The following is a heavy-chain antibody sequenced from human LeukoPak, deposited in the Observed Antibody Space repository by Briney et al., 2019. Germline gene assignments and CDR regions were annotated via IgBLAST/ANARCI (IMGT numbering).Heavy chain of an antibody. CDR2: ICDNGDT. V-gene: IGHV4-59*03. Sequence: SETLSLTCTFSGVSYSPGHWSWIRQPPGKGLEWIGVICDNGDTDYNPSLKSRVTISVDTSKRQFSLKLSSLAAADTAVYYCATGRDSYKTGHWGQGTLVTVSS. D-gene: IGHD3-10*01. J-gene: IGHJ4*02. CDR1: GVSYSPGH. CDR3: ATGRDSYKTGH.